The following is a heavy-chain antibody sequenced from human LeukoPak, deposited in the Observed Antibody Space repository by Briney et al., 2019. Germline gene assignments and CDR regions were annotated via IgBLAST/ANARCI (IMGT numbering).Heavy chain of an antibody. J-gene: IGHJ1*01. Sequence: GGSLRLSCVASGFTFSSYAMGWVRQAPGKGLEWVSAISGSGVTTHYAGSVKGRFSISRDNSKNTLYLQMDSLKAEDTALYYCAKRVVVGATSPYSDFQDWGQGTLVTVSS. CDR1: GFTFSSYA. CDR2: ISGSGVTT. V-gene: IGHV3-23*01. CDR3: AKRVVVGATSPYSDFQD. D-gene: IGHD1-26*01.